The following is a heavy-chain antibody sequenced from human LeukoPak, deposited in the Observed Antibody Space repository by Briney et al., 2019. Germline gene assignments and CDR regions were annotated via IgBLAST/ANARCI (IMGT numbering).Heavy chain of an antibody. CDR2: IMPLFGTA. J-gene: IGHJ5*02. CDR3: ARNVHGDYGSGWFDP. Sequence: GASVKVSCKTSGGTFNNSAISWVRQAPGQGLEWLGGIMPLFGTAGYAQKFQGRVTITKDESTRTVYLELTSLTSDDTAVYYWARNVHGDYGSGWFDPWGRGTLVSVSS. V-gene: IGHV1-69*05. D-gene: IGHD4-17*01. CDR1: GGTFNNSA.